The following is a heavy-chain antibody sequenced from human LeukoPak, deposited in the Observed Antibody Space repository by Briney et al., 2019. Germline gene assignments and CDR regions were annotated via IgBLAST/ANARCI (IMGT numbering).Heavy chain of an antibody. CDR1: GFTFSSYS. Sequence: GGSLRLSCAASGFTFSSYSMNWVRQAPGKGLEWVSSISSSSYIYYADSVKGRFTISRDNAKNSLYLQMNSLRAEDTAVYYCAREAGPSGAFDIWGQGTMVTVSS. CDR2: ISSSSYI. V-gene: IGHV3-21*01. D-gene: IGHD6-19*01. J-gene: IGHJ3*02. CDR3: AREAGPSGAFDI.